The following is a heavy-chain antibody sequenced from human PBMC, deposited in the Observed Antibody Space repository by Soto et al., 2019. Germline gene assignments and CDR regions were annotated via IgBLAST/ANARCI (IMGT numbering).Heavy chain of an antibody. CDR1: GGSISSGGYY. CDR3: SRDPQY. V-gene: IGHV4-31*03. J-gene: IGHJ4*02. Sequence: QVQLQESGPGLVKPSQTLSLTCTVSGGSISSGGYYWSRIRQHPGKGLEWIGYMYNSVSTYYNPSLKSRVTISVDQYKTQFSLKLSSGTAADTAVYYCSRDPQYWGQGTLVTVSS. CDR2: MYNSVST.